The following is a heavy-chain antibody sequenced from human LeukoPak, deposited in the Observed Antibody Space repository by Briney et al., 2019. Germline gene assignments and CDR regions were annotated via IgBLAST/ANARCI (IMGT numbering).Heavy chain of an antibody. CDR2: ISAYNGNT. CDR3: ARDSNPGNWFDP. CDR1: GYTFTSYG. J-gene: IGHJ5*02. V-gene: IGHV1-18*01. Sequence: ASVKVSCKASGYTFTSYGISWVRQAPGQGPERMGWISAYNGNTNYAQKLQGRVTMTTDTSTSTAYMELRSLRSDDTAVYYCARDSNPGNWFDPWGQGTLVTVSS.